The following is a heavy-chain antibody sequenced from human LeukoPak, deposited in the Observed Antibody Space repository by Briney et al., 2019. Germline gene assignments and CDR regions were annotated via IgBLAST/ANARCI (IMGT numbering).Heavy chain of an antibody. CDR3: ARDLRAIAAAVFDY. J-gene: IGHJ4*02. D-gene: IGHD6-13*01. Sequence: GRSLRLSCAASGFTFSSYAMHWVRRAPGKGLEWVAVISSDGSNKYYADSVKGRFTISRDNSKNTLYLQMNSLRAEDTAVYYCARDLRAIAAAVFDYWGQGSLVTVSS. V-gene: IGHV3-30-3*01. CDR2: ISSDGSNK. CDR1: GFTFSSYA.